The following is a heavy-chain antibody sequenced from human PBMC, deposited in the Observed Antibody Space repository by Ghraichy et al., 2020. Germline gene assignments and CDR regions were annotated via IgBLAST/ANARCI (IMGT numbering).Heavy chain of an antibody. CDR1: GYTFTSYA. Sequence: ASVKVSCKASGYTFTSYAMHWVRQAPGQRLEWMGWINGGNGNTKYSQKFQGRVTITRDTSATTAYMELSSLRSVDTAVYYCAREGRYGDYEEYWGQGTLVTVSS. CDR3: AREGRYGDYEEY. D-gene: IGHD4-17*01. CDR2: INGGNGNT. V-gene: IGHV1-3*01. J-gene: IGHJ4*02.